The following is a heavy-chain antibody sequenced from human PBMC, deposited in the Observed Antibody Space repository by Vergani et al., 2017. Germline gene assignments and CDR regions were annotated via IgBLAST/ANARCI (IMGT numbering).Heavy chain of an antibody. D-gene: IGHD3-16*01. V-gene: IGHV4-34*11. CDR2: FYYSGDT. CDR1: GGSFSGYY. CDR3: ARSQLGDAFDI. J-gene: IGHJ3*02. Sequence: QVQLQQWGAGLLKPSETLSLTCAVYGGSFSGYYWSWIRQPPAKGLAWIGSFYYSGDTNYNPSLKSRVTISVDTSKNQLFLNLNSVTTADTAVYYCARSQLGDAFDIWGQGTMVTVSS.